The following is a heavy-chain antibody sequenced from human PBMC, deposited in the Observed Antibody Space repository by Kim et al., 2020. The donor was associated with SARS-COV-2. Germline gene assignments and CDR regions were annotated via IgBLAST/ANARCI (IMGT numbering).Heavy chain of an antibody. D-gene: IGHD5-12*01. CDR2: INPSGGST. CDR1: GYTFTSYY. V-gene: IGHV1-46*01. J-gene: IGHJ6*02. CDR3: ARVKVAEMATLYGMDV. Sequence: ASVKVSCKASGYTFTSYYMHWVRQAPGQGLEWMGIINPSGGSTSYAQKFQGRVTMTRDTSTSTVYMELSSLRSEDTAVYYCARVKVAEMATLYGMDVWGQGTTVTVSS.